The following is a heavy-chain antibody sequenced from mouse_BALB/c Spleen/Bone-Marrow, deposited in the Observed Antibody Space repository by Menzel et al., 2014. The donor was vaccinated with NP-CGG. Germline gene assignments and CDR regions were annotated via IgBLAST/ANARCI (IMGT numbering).Heavy chain of an antibody. CDR2: INPYNDGT. J-gene: IGHJ3*01. CDR1: GYTFTSYA. Sequence: VHLQQSGPELVKPGASVKMSCRASGYTFTSYAIHWVKQKPGQGLEWIGYINPYNDGTKYNEKFKGKATLTSDKSSSTAYMELSSLTSEDSAVYYCARGAYDYDGDWFAYWGQGTLVTVSA. V-gene: IGHV1-14*01. CDR3: ARGAYDYDGDWFAY. D-gene: IGHD2-4*01.